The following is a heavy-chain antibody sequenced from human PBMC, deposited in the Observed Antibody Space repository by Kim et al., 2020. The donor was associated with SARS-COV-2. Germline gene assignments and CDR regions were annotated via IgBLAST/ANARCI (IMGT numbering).Heavy chain of an antibody. CDR2: INHSGST. CDR1: GGSFSGYY. CDR3: ARVRVGYGGNPHFGY. D-gene: IGHD4-17*01. V-gene: IGHV4-34*01. Sequence: SETLSLTCAVYGGSFSGYYWSWIRQPPGKGLEWIGEINHSGSTNYNPSLKSRVTISVDTSKNQFSLKLSSVTAADTAVYYCARVRVGYGGNPHFGYWGQGTLVTVSS. J-gene: IGHJ4*02.